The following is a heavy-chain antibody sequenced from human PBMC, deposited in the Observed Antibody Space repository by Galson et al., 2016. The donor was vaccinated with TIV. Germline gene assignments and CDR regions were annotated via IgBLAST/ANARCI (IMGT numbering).Heavy chain of an antibody. J-gene: IGHJ4*02. CDR1: GGSISTNSYY. CDR2: IYHGGST. D-gene: IGHD6-19*01. CDR3: ARYISGWYHYFDF. V-gene: IGHV4-39*01. Sequence: SETLSLTCTVSGGSISTNSYYWGWIRQSPGKGLEWIGSIYHGGSTYYNPSLKSRATISVDTSKNQFSLTLSSVTAADTAVYYCARYISGWYHYFDFWGQGTLVTVSS.